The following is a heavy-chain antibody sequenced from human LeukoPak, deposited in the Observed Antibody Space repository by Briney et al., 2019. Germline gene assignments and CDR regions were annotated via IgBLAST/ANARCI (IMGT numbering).Heavy chain of an antibody. V-gene: IGHV3-23*01. CDR1: GFMFSTYA. J-gene: IGHJ4*02. CDR2: ISDSGSNT. Sequence: PGGSLRLSCAASGFMFSTYAMSWVRQAPGKGLEWVSGISDSGSNTYYADSVKGRFTISRDNSKNTLYLQMNSLRAEDTAVYYCARSGGLIDYWGQGTLVTVSS. D-gene: IGHD3-10*01. CDR3: ARSGGLIDY.